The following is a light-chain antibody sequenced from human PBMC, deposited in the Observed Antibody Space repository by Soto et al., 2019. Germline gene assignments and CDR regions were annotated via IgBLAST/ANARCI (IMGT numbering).Light chain of an antibody. CDR3: ISYTSSNTLV. Sequence: QSALTQPASVSGSPGQSITISCTGTSSDVGGYNYVSWYQHHPGKAPKLMIYEVNNRPSGVSNRFSGSKSGNTASLTISGLQAEDEADYYCISYTSSNTLVFGGGTKVTVL. CDR2: EVN. CDR1: SSDVGGYNY. J-gene: IGLJ2*01. V-gene: IGLV2-14*01.